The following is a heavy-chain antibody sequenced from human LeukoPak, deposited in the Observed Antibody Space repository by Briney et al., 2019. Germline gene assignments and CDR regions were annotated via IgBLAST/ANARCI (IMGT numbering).Heavy chain of an antibody. CDR2: IYYSGST. D-gene: IGHD3-10*01. Sequence: SETLSLTCIVSGDFISNDYWSWIRQPSGKGLEWIGYIYYSGSTNYNPSLKSRVTISIDTSKNQSSLRLSSVIAADTAVYYCARGNYGRNWFDPWGQGTLVTVSS. V-gene: IGHV4-59*01. J-gene: IGHJ5*02. CDR3: ARGNYGRNWFDP. CDR1: GDFISNDY.